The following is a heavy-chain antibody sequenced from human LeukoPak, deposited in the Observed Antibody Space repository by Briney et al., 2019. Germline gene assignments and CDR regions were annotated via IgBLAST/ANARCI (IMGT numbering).Heavy chain of an antibody. D-gene: IGHD3-22*01. J-gene: IGHJ4*02. V-gene: IGHV4-39*01. CDR2: IYYSGST. CDR3: ARIRYYYDSYQRGGFDY. Sequence: SETLSLTCTVSGGSISSSSYYWGWIPQPPGKGLEWIGSIYYSGSTYSNPSLKSRATICVDTSKTQYSLKLSSVTAANTAVYYCARIRYYYDSYQRGGFDYWGQGTLVTVSS. CDR1: GGSISSSSYY.